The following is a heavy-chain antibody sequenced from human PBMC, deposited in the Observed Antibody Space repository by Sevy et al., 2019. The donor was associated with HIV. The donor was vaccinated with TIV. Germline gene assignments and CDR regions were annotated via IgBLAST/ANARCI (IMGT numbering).Heavy chain of an antibody. CDR3: ATAPGYYDSAPFDY. D-gene: IGHD3-9*01. CDR2: IKSKSDGETT. V-gene: IGHV3-15*01. Sequence: GGSLRLSCAVSGLTFNNAWMNWVRQAPGTGLQWVGLIKSKSDGETTDYAAPVKGRFTISSDDSKNTLFLQMNSLKIEATAVSYCATAPGYYDSAPFDYWGQGTLVTVSS. CDR1: GLTFNNAW. J-gene: IGHJ4*02.